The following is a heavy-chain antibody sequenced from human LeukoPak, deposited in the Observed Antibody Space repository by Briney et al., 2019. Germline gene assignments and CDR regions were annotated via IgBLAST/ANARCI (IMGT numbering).Heavy chain of an antibody. CDR2: IYSDGSAT. V-gene: IGHV3-74*01. CDR3: ASEGWQVLDY. D-gene: IGHD2-15*01. Sequence: GGSLRLSCAASGFTFSSCWMHWVRQAPGKGLVWVSRIYSDGSATNYADSVKGRFTISRDNAKNTLYLQMNNLRVEDTAVYYCASEGWQVLDYWGQGTLVTVSS. J-gene: IGHJ4*02. CDR1: GFTFSSCW.